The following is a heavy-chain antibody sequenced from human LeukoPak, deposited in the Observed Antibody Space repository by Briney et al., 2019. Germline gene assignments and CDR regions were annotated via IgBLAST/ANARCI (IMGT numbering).Heavy chain of an antibody. V-gene: IGHV3-30*14. D-gene: IGHD4-11*01. J-gene: IGHJ5*02. CDR1: GFSISTSA. Sequence: GGSLRLSCAASGFSISTSAIHWVRQAPGKGLEWVAIISLDGTNKYYADSVKGRFTLSRDDSKNSLNLQMNSLRAEDTAVYYCASRATVTTDRFWFDPWGQGTLVTVSS. CDR3: ASRATVTTDRFWFDP. CDR2: ISLDGTNK.